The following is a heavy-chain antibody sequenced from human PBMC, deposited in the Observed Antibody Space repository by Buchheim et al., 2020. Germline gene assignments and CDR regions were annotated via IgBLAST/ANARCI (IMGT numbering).Heavy chain of an antibody. Sequence: EVQLVESGGGLVQPGRSLRLSCAASGFTFDDYAMHWVRQAPGKGLEWVSGISWNSGSIGYADSVKGRFTISRDNAKESLYLQMNSLRAEDTALYYCAKADIAAHYQYYYGMDVWGQGTT. D-gene: IGHD6-6*01. J-gene: IGHJ6*02. V-gene: IGHV3-9*01. CDR3: AKADIAAHYQYYYGMDV. CDR1: GFTFDDYA. CDR2: ISWNSGSI.